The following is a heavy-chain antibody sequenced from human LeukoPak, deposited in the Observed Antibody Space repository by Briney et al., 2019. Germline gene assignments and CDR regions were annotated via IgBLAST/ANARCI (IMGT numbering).Heavy chain of an antibody. CDR3: AKDGGYCSSTSCVGFDY. J-gene: IGHJ4*02. CDR1: GFTFSSYG. V-gene: IGHV3-30*18. Sequence: GGSLRLSCAASGFTFSSYGMHWVRQAPGKGLEWVAVISYDGSNKYYADSVKGRFTISRDNSKNTLYLQMNSLRAEDTAVYYCAKDGGYCSSTSCVGFDYWGQGTLVNVSS. CDR2: ISYDGSNK. D-gene: IGHD2-2*01.